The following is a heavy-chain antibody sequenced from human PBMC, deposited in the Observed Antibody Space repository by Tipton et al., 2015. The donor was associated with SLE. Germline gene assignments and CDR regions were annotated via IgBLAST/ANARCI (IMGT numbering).Heavy chain of an antibody. D-gene: IGHD2-15*01. CDR3: ARDHCSGGSCSYYYGMDG. J-gene: IGHJ6*02. Sequence: SLRLSCAASGFTFSSYSMNWVRQAPGKGLEWVSSISSSSSYIYYADSVKGRFTISRDNAKNSLYLQMNSLRAEDTAVYYCARDHCSGGSCSYYYGMDGWGQGTTVSVSS. V-gene: IGHV3-21*01. CDR1: GFTFSSYS. CDR2: ISSSSSYI.